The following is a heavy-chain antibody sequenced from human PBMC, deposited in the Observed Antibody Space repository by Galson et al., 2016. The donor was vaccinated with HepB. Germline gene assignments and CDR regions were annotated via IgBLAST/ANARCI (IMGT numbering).Heavy chain of an antibody. Sequence: SCKASGGTFSSSAISWVRQAPGQGLEWMGGIIPIFGSPNYAQEFEGRLTITADVSTNTAYMELTSLRSDDTGVYFCARDREWTTVTVTFDFWGQGTLVTVSS. CDR3: ARDREWTTVTVTFDF. CDR2: IIPIFGSP. J-gene: IGHJ4*02. D-gene: IGHD4-11*01. V-gene: IGHV1-69*01. CDR1: GGTFSSSA.